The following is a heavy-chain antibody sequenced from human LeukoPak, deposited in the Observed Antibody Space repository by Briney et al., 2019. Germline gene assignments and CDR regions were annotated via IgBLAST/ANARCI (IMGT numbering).Heavy chain of an antibody. J-gene: IGHJ4*02. D-gene: IGHD4-17*01. CDR3: TRMTTGHDY. CDR2: INHSGYT. CDR1: GVSFNDYY. Sequence: SETLSLTCAVSGVSFNDYYWSWDRQTPGKGLEWIGEINHSGYTNDSPSLKSRVTLSIDTSRKQFSLNLRSVTVADTGIYYCTRMTTGHDYWGQGTLVTVSS. V-gene: IGHV4-34*01.